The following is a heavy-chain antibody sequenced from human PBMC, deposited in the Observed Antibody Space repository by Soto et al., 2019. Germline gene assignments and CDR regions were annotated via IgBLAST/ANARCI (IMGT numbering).Heavy chain of an antibody. Sequence: GGSLRLSCAASGFTVSSNYMSWVRQAPGKGLEWVSVIYSGGSTYYADSVKGRFTISRDNSKNTLYLQMNSLRAEDTAVYYCASCGGSCYSSHRRLDYWGQGTLVTVSS. CDR3: ASCGGSCYSSHRRLDY. J-gene: IGHJ4*02. CDR2: IYSGGST. D-gene: IGHD2-15*01. CDR1: GFTVSSNY. V-gene: IGHV3-66*01.